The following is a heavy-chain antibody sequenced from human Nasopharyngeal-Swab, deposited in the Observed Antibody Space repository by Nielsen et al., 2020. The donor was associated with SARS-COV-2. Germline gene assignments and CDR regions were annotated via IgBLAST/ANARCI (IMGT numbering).Heavy chain of an antibody. J-gene: IGHJ5*02. D-gene: IGHD6-6*01. CDR2: IYYSGST. Sequence: WIRQPPGKGLEWIGSIYYSGSTYYNPPLKSRVTISVDTSKNQFSLKLSSVTAADTAVYYCARGIVRIAARPRGNWFDPWGQGTLVTVSS. V-gene: IGHV4-39*07. CDR3: ARGIVRIAARPRGNWFDP.